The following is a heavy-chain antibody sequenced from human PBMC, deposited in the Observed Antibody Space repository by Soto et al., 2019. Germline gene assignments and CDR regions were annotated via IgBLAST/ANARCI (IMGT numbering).Heavy chain of an antibody. J-gene: IGHJ5*02. CDR1: GDSVSSNSAA. CDR3: ASAYCCGGSCWAWSNWFDP. CDR2: TYYRSKWYN. Sequence: QVQLQQSGPGLVKPSQTLSLTCAISGDSVSSNSAAWNWIRQSPSRGLEWLGRTYYRSKWYNDYAVSGKSRITINPETSKNQFSLQLNSVTPEDTAVYYCASAYCCGGSCWAWSNWFDPWGQGTLVTVSS. V-gene: IGHV6-1*01. D-gene: IGHD2-15*01.